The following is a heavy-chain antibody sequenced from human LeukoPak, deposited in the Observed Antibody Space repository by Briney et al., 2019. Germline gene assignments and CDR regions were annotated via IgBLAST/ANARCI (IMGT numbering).Heavy chain of an antibody. CDR3: AREDGPYYYGSGTKYGMDV. V-gene: IGHV4-59*01. D-gene: IGHD3-10*01. CDR1: GGSISSYY. CDR2: IYYSGST. Sequence: SETLSLTCTVSGGSISSYYWSWIRQPPGKGLEWIGYIYYSGSTNYNPSLRSRVTISVDTSKNQFSLKLSSVTAADTAVYYCAREDGPYYYGSGTKYGMDVWGQGTTVTVSS. J-gene: IGHJ6*02.